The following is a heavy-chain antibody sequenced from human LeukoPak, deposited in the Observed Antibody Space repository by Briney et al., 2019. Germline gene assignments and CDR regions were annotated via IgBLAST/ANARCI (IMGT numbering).Heavy chain of an antibody. CDR2: ISGSSGTI. CDR3: ASPTVRYNWNYDHAFET. D-gene: IGHD1-7*01. Sequence: PGGSLRLSCAASGFTFSSYSMSWVRQAPGRGLEWVSYISGSSGTIYYADSVKGRFTISRDNAKNSLYLQMNSLRAEDTAVYYCASPTVRYNWNYDHAFETWGQGTMVTVSS. CDR1: GFTFSSYS. J-gene: IGHJ3*02. V-gene: IGHV3-48*01.